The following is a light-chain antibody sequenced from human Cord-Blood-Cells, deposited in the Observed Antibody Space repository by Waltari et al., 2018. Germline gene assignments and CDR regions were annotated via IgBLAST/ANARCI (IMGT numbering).Light chain of an antibody. Sequence: QSALTQPASVSGSPGQSITISFTGTSSDVGGYNYVSWYQQHPGKAPKLMIYDVSKRPSGVSNRFAGSKSGNTASLTISGLQAEDEADYYCSSYTSRCVYVFGTGPKVTVL. CDR2: DVS. CDR1: SSDVGGYNY. J-gene: IGLJ1*01. CDR3: SSYTSRCVYV. V-gene: IGLV2-14*01.